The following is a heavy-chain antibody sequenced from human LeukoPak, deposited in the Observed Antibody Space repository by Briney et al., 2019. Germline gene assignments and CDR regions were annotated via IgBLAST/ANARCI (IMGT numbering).Heavy chain of an antibody. Sequence: SETLSLTCTVSGYSISSGYYWGWIRQPPGKGLEWIGEINHSGSTNYNPSLKSRVTISVDTSKNQFSLKLSSVTAADTAVYYCARGTNWFDPWGQGTLDTVSS. CDR1: GYSISSGYY. J-gene: IGHJ5*02. V-gene: IGHV4-38-2*02. CDR3: ARGTNWFDP. CDR2: INHSGST.